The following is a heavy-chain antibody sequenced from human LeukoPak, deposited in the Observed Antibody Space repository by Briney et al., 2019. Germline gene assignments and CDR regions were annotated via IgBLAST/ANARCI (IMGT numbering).Heavy chain of an antibody. J-gene: IGHJ4*02. Sequence: GGSLRLSCAASGFTFSSYWMHWVRQAPGKWLVWVARINSDGSSTTYADSVKGRFTISRDNAKNTLYLQMNSLRAEDTAVYYCARVPTTTVTTFWALDYWGQGTLVTVSS. V-gene: IGHV3-74*01. CDR1: GFTFSSYW. D-gene: IGHD4-17*01. CDR2: INSDGSST. CDR3: ARVPTTTVTTFWALDY.